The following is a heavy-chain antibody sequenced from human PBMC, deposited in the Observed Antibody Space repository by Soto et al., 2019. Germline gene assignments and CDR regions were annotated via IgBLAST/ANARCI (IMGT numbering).Heavy chain of an antibody. J-gene: IGHJ6*02. Sequence: QVQLVESGGGVVQPGRSLRLSCEASGFTFSESGMHWVRQAPGKGLEWVTLISYDSSQKYYIDSVKGRFTISRDNSKNTLYLQMNSLRAEDTAVYYCASARYGLGGGMNVWGQWTTVTVSS. CDR1: GFTFSESG. V-gene: IGHV3-30*03. CDR2: ISYDSSQK. CDR3: ASARYGLGGGMNV. D-gene: IGHD2-15*01.